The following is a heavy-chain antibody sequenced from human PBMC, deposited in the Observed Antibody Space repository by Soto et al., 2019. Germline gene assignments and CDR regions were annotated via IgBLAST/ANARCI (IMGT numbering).Heavy chain of an antibody. CDR3: ARSVASYYWYFDL. V-gene: IGHV3-33*01. J-gene: IGHJ2*01. CDR1: GFTFSSYG. Sequence: QVQLVESGGGVVQPGRSLRLSCAASGFTFSSYGMHWVRQAPGKGLEWVAVIWYDGSNKYYADSVKGRFTISRDNSKNTLYLQMNGLRAEDTAVYYCARSVASYYWYFDLWGRGTLVTVSS. D-gene: IGHD5-12*01. CDR2: IWYDGSNK.